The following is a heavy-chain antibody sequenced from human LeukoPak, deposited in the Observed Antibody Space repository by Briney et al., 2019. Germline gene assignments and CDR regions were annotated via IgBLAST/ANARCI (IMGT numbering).Heavy chain of an antibody. V-gene: IGHV4-61*05. Sequence: SETLSLTCTVSDGSISSSSYYWGWIRQPPGKGLEWIGYIYYSGSTNYNPSLKSRVTISVDTSKNQFSLKLSSVTAADTAVYYCARAYGSGSYYTDYWGQGTLVTVSS. J-gene: IGHJ4*02. CDR2: IYYSGST. CDR1: DGSISSSSYY. CDR3: ARAYGSGSYYTDY. D-gene: IGHD3-10*01.